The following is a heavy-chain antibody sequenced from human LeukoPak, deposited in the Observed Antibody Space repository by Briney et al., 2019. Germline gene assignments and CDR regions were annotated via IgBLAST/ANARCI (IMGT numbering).Heavy chain of an antibody. CDR3: GRYNEWFGIDY. D-gene: IGHD3-10*01. J-gene: IGHJ4*02. V-gene: IGHV4-31*01. CDR2: IDYSGKS. CDR1: GVSISSVGYY. Sequence: PSQTLSLTCTVSGVSISSVGYYWSWFRQHPGKVLKWIGFIDYSGKSYYKPALKSLITISVDTSKNQFSLRLSSVPAADTVVYYCGRYNEWFGIDYWGQGTLVTVSS.